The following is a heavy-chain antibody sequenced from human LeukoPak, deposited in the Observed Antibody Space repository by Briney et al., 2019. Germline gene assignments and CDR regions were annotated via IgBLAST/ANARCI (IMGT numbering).Heavy chain of an antibody. V-gene: IGHV3-53*01. CDR2: IHSGGTT. CDR3: ARDSDSGYGPFAS. J-gene: IGHJ4*02. Sequence: GGSLRLSCAASGFTVSNNYMSWVRQAPGKGLEWVSVIHSGGTTNYADSVQGRFTISRDNSKTTAYLHMNSLRAEDTAVYYCARDSDSGYGPFASWGQGTLVTVSS. CDR1: GFTVSNNY. D-gene: IGHD5-12*01.